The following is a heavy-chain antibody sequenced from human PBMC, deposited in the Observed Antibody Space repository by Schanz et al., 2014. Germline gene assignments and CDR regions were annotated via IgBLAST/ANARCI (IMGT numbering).Heavy chain of an antibody. V-gene: IGHV4-39*01. CDR1: GGSISLDIYH. CDR2: IYTNGST. J-gene: IGHJ6*02. D-gene: IGHD3-22*01. CDR3: SRHSDNSGYRDGSYYFSYGVDV. Sequence: QLQLQESGPGLVKPSETLSLTCTVSGGSISLDIYHWGWIRQPPGKGLEWIGRIYTNGSTKYNPPLKSRVTISKDPSKTQFSRKRPSVTAADTALYYCSRHSDNSGYRDGSYYFSYGVDVWGRGTTVTVSS.